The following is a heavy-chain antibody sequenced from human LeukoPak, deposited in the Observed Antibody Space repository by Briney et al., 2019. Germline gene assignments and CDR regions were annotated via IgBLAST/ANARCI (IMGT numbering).Heavy chain of an antibody. J-gene: IGHJ4*02. Sequence: PGGSLRLSCTVSGFTVSSNSMSWVRQAPGKGLEWVSFIYSSVTHYSDSVKGRFTISRDNSKNTLFLQMNSLRAEDTAVYYCARRAGAYSHPYDYWGRGTLVTVSS. CDR2: IYSSVT. D-gene: IGHD4/OR15-4a*01. CDR1: GFTVSSNS. CDR3: ARRAGAYSHPYDY. V-gene: IGHV3-53*01.